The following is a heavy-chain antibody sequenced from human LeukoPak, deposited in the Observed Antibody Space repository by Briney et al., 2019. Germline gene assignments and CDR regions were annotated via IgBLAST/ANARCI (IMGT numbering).Heavy chain of an antibody. D-gene: IGHD3-16*01. Sequence: GGSLRLSCAASGFTFDDYAMHWVRQAPGKGLEWVSLISGDGGSTYYADSVKGRFTISRNNSKNSLYLQMNSLRTEDTALYYCAKDMLDLYYFDYWGQGTLVTVSS. CDR1: GFTFDDYA. V-gene: IGHV3-43*02. CDR2: ISGDGGST. J-gene: IGHJ4*02. CDR3: AKDMLDLYYFDY.